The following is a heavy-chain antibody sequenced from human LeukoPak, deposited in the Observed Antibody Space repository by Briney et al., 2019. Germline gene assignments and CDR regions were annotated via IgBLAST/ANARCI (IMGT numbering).Heavy chain of an antibody. CDR1: GYTFTVYY. CDR3: ARAAITMVRGVIPNNWFDP. J-gene: IGHJ5*02. D-gene: IGHD3-10*01. CDR2: INPNSGGT. Sequence: ASVTVSCKASGYTFTVYYMHWVRQAPGQGLEWMGWINPNSGGTNYAQKFQGRVTMTRDTSISTAYMELSRLRSDDTAVYYCARAAITMVRGVIPNNWFDPWGQGTLVTVSS. V-gene: IGHV1-2*02.